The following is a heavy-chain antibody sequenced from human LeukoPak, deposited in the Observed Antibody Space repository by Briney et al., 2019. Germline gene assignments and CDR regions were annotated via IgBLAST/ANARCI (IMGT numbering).Heavy chain of an antibody. Sequence: GASVKVSCKASGGTFSSYAISWVRQAPGQGLEWMGGIIPIFGTANYAQKFQGRVTITTDESMSTAYMELSSLRSEDTAVYYCARDFTYYDSSGYYWFDPWGQGTLVTVSS. CDR2: IIPIFGTA. CDR3: ARDFTYYDSSGYYWFDP. J-gene: IGHJ5*02. CDR1: GGTFSSYA. D-gene: IGHD3-22*01. V-gene: IGHV1-69*05.